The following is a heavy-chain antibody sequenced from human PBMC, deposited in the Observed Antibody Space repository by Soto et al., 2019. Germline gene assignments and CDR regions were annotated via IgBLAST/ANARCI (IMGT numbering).Heavy chain of an antibody. V-gene: IGHV4-31*03. CDR3: ARSVFP. CDR2: FYYSGST. CDR1: GDSISTGGYY. Sequence: QVQLQESGPGLVKPSQTLSLTCTVSGDSISTGGYYWNWIRQHPGKGLEWIGYFYYSGSTYYNPSLKCRVTISVNTSKNQFSLKLSSVTAADTAVYYCARSVFPWGQGTLVTVSS. J-gene: IGHJ5*02.